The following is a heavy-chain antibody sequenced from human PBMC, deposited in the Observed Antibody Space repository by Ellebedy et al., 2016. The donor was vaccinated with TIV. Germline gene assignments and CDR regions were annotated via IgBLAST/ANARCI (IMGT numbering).Heavy chain of an antibody. Sequence: SETLSLXXTVSGGSISSSSYYWGWIRQPPGKGLEWIGSIYYSGSTYYNPSLKSRVTISVDTSKNQFSLKLSSVTAADTAVYYCASEYGSGSYYFDYWGQGTLVTVSS. J-gene: IGHJ4*02. CDR3: ASEYGSGSYYFDY. CDR1: GGSISSSSYY. CDR2: IYYSGST. D-gene: IGHD3-10*01. V-gene: IGHV4-39*07.